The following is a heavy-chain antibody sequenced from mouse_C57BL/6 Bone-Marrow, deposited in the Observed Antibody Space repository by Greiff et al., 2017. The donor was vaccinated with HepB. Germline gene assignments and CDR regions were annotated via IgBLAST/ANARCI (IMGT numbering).Heavy chain of an antibody. CDR1: GYTFTSYG. CDR3: ARYYYGSSFDY. D-gene: IGHD1-1*01. J-gene: IGHJ2*01. Sequence: QVQLQQSGAELARPGASVKLSCKASGYTFTSYGISWVKQRTGQGLEWIGEIYPRSGNNYYNEKFKGKATLTADKSSSTAYMELRSLTSEDSAVYFCARYYYGSSFDYWGQGTTLTVSS. CDR2: IYPRSGNN. V-gene: IGHV1-81*01.